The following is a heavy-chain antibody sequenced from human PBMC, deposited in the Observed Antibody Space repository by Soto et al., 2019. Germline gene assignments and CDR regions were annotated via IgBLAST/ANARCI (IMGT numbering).Heavy chain of an antibody. CDR3: ARTSTDSSGSFDY. J-gene: IGHJ4*02. Sequence: QVQLQESGPGLVKPSQTLSLTCTVSGGSISSGGYYWSWIRQHPGKGLEWIGYIYYSGSTYYNPSLKGRVTISVDTSKNQFSLKLSSVTAADTAVDYCARTSTDSSGSFDYWGQGTLVTVSS. CDR1: GGSISSGGYY. CDR2: IYYSGST. V-gene: IGHV4-31*03. D-gene: IGHD3-22*01.